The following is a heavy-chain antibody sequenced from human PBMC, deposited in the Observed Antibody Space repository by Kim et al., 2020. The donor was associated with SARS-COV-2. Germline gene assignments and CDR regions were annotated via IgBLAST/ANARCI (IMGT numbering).Heavy chain of an antibody. J-gene: IGHJ4*02. Sequence: GGSLRLSCAASGLTFNPADLTWVRQAPGKGLEWVARVKTDGRAADYAAPVKGRFAISKDDSKNTLYLQMNSLQTEDTAVYYCTTKRLVAAGIDYWCQGNL. D-gene: IGHD6-13*01. CDR1: GLTFNPAD. CDR2: VKTDGRAA. CDR3: TTKRLVAAGIDY. V-gene: IGHV3-15*01.